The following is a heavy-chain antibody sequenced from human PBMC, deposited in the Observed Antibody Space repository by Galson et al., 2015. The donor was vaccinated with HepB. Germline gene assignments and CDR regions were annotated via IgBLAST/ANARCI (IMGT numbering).Heavy chain of an antibody. CDR1: GFTFSSYS. CDR3: ARLSGQVYGMDV. Sequence: SLRLSCAASGFTFSSYSMNWVRQAPGKGLEWVSYISSRSTTIYYADSVKGRFTISRDNAKNSLYLQMNSLRAEDTAVNYCARLSGQVYGMDVWGQGTTVTVSS. D-gene: IGHD3-10*01. J-gene: IGHJ6*02. V-gene: IGHV3-48*04. CDR2: ISSRSTTI.